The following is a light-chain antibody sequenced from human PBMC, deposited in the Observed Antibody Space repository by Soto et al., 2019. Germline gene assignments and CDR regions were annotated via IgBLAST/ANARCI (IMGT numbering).Light chain of an antibody. J-gene: IGLJ1*01. CDR2: EVS. CDR3: TSYPGTYSFFYV. V-gene: IGLV2-8*01. CDR1: SSDVGAYNH. Sequence: QSALTQPPSASGSPGQSVTISCTGTSSDVGAYNHVSWYQQLPGKAPKPIIYEVSKRPSGVPDRFSGSKSGNTASLTVSGLQAEDEADYYCTSYPGTYSFFYVFGTGTKVPVL.